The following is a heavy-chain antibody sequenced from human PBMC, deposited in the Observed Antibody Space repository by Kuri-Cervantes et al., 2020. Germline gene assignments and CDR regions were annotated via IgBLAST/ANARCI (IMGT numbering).Heavy chain of an antibody. V-gene: IGHV3-48*03. J-gene: IGHJ6*04. CDR2: ISSSGSTI. Sequence: GESLKISCAASGFTFSSYEMNWVRQAPGKGLEWVSYISSSGSTIYYADSAKGRFTISRDNAKNSLYLQMNSLRAEDTAVYYCARALRAPMSPPLMDVWGKGTTVTVSS. CDR3: ARALRAPMSPPLMDV. CDR1: GFTFSSYE.